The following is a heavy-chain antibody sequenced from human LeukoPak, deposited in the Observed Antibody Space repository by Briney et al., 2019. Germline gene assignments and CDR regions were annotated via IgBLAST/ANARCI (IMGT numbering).Heavy chain of an antibody. Sequence: SETLSLTCTVSGGSISSSNHYWAWFRQAPGKGLEWIGSIYYNGSTYYSPTLKRRATISVDTSKNQFSLKLSSVTAADTAIYYCARPDSGTYVARAFDIWGQGTLVSVSS. CDR1: GGSISSSNHY. CDR2: IYYNGST. V-gene: IGHV4-39*01. CDR3: ARPDSGTYVARAFDI. D-gene: IGHD1-26*01. J-gene: IGHJ3*02.